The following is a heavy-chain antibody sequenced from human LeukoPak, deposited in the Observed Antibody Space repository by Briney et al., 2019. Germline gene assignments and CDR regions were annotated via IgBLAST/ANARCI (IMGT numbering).Heavy chain of an antibody. Sequence: GGSLRLSCAASGLTFSDYGMHWVRLAPGKGLEWVGVTASDGSNKFYADSVKGRFTVSRDNSKNTLYLHMNSLRAEDTAVYYCARDNDPDYSSSPGWFDLWGQGTLVTVSS. D-gene: IGHD3-22*01. CDR2: TASDGSNK. J-gene: IGHJ5*02. V-gene: IGHV3-30*06. CDR1: GLTFSDYG. CDR3: ARDNDPDYSSSPGWFDL.